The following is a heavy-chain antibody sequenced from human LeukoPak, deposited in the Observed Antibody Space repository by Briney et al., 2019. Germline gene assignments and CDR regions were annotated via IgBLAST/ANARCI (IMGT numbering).Heavy chain of an antibody. Sequence: SETLSLTCTVSGGSISSYYWSWIRQPAGKGLEWIGRIYSTGSTNYNPSLKSRVTMSVDTSKNQFSLGLRSVTSADTAVYYCARQIASAGTAGFDFWGQGALVTVSS. V-gene: IGHV4-4*07. CDR2: IYSTGST. CDR1: GGSISSYY. J-gene: IGHJ4*02. CDR3: ARQIASAGTAGFDF. D-gene: IGHD6-13*01.